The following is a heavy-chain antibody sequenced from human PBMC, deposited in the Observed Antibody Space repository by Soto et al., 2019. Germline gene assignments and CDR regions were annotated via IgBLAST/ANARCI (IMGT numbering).Heavy chain of an antibody. J-gene: IGHJ6*03. CDR3: ARVWFGEYTPKLHYYYYMDV. CDR2: IYYSGST. CDR1: GGSISSYY. Sequence: SETLYLTCTVSGGSISSYYWSWIRQPPGKGLEWIGYIYYSGSTNYNPSLKSRVTISVDTSKNQFSLKLSSVTAADTAVYYCARVWFGEYTPKLHYYYYMDVWGKGTTVTVSS. V-gene: IGHV4-59*01. D-gene: IGHD3-10*01.